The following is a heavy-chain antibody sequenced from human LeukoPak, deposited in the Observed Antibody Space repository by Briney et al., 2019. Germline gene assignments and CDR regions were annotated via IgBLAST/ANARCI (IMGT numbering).Heavy chain of an antibody. CDR3: ARGSPSYGDYLIDY. J-gene: IGHJ4*02. CDR2: ISRSSSYI. Sequence: PGGSLRLSCAASGFTFSSYSMNWVRQAPGKGLEWVSSISRSSSYIYYADSVKGRFTISRDNAKNSLYLQMNSLRAEDTAVYYCARGSPSYGDYLIDYWGQGTLVTVSS. V-gene: IGHV3-21*01. D-gene: IGHD4-17*01. CDR1: GFTFSSYS.